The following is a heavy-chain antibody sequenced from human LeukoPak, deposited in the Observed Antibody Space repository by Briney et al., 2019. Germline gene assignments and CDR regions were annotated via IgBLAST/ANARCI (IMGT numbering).Heavy chain of an antibody. V-gene: IGHV1-69*13. D-gene: IGHD1-20*01. J-gene: IGHJ4*02. Sequence: SVKVSCKASGGTFSSYAISWVRQAPGQGLEWMGGIIPIFGTANYAQKFQGRVTITADESTSTAYMELSSLRSEDTAVYYCARDLGSNWNALDYWGQGTLVTVCS. CDR3: ARDLGSNWNALDY. CDR1: GGTFSSYA. CDR2: IIPIFGTA.